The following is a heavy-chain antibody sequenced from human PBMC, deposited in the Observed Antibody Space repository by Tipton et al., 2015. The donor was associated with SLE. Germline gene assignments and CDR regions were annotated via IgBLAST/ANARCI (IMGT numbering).Heavy chain of an antibody. CDR1: GGFIIGFY. D-gene: IGHD5-18*01. J-gene: IGHJ6*03. CDR2: ISESGDT. Sequence: TLSLTCSASGGFIIGFYWIWIRQPPGRGLEWIGYISESGDTNYNPSLKSRVTMSVDTSKNQFSLKLTSLTAADTAIYFCARQIGDSEGWGYFYYMDVWGTGTTVTVSS. V-gene: IGHV4-59*03. CDR3: ARQIGDSEGWGYFYYMDV.